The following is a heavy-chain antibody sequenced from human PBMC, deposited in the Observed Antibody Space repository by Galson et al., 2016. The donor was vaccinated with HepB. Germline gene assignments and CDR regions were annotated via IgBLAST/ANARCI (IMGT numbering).Heavy chain of an antibody. CDR1: GFTFSRYA. CDR3: AKDYSGSSWFFRTFDS. CDR2: IGGSGDSA. Sequence: SLRLSCAASGFTFSRYAMTWVRQAPGKGLEWVSTIGGSGDSAYYADSVKGRFPISRDNSKNTLYLQMNNLRADDTALYYCAKDYSGSSWFFRTFDSWGQGTLVTVSS. V-gene: IGHV3-23*01. J-gene: IGHJ4*02. D-gene: IGHD6-13*01.